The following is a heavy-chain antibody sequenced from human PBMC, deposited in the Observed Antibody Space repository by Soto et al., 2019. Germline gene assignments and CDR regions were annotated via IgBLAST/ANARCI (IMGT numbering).Heavy chain of an antibody. CDR3: AKEAHSRGYVSYFDY. CDR2: VSNDGSTK. CDR1: GFTFPSYG. Sequence: PGGSLRLSCAPSGFTFPSYGMHWVRQAPGKGLERVAVVSNDGSTKLYVGSVQGRFTISRDNSKNTLYLQISSLRPEDTAVYYCAKEAHSRGYVSYFDYWCQG. V-gene: IGHV3-30*18. J-gene: IGHJ4*02. D-gene: IGHD3-22*01.